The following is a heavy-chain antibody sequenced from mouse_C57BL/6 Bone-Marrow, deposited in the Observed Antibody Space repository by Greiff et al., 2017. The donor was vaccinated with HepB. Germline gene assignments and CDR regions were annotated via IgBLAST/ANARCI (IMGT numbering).Heavy chain of an antibody. CDR3: ARGNYGNPYYFDY. CDR1: GYTFTSYW. CDR2: IYPGSGST. Sequence: VQLQQPGAELVKPGASVKMSCKASGYTFTSYWITWVKQRPGQGLEWIGDIYPGSGSTNYNEKFKSKATLTVDTSSSTAYMQLSSLTSEDSAVYYCARGNYGNPYYFDYWGQGTTLTVSS. J-gene: IGHJ2*01. V-gene: IGHV1-55*01. D-gene: IGHD2-1*01.